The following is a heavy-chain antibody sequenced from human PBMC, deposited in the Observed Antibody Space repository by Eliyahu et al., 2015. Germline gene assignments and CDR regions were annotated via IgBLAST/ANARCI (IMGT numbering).Heavy chain of an antibody. J-gene: IGHJ3*02. D-gene: IGHD3-22*01. CDR1: GFTFSSYA. CDR2: ISGSGGST. Sequence: EVQLLESGGGLVQPGGSLRXSCAASGFTFSSYAMXWVRQAPGKGLEWVSAISGSGGSTYYADSVKGRFTISRDNSKNTLYLQMNSLRAEDTAVYYCASHITMIVVXAFDIWGQGTMVTVSS. CDR3: ASHITMIVVXAFDI. V-gene: IGHV3-23*01.